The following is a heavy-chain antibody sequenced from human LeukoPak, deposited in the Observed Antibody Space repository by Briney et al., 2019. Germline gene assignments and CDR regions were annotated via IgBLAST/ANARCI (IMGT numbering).Heavy chain of an antibody. D-gene: IGHD6-6*01. Sequence: GGSLRLSCAASGFTFSSYAMHWVRQAPGKGLEWVAFIRYDGSNKYYADSVKGRFTISRDNAKNSLYLQMNSLRAEDTAVYYCARDKYSSSSPFDYWGQGTLVTVSS. J-gene: IGHJ4*02. CDR1: GFTFSSYA. CDR2: IRYDGSNK. CDR3: ARDKYSSSSPFDY. V-gene: IGHV3-30*02.